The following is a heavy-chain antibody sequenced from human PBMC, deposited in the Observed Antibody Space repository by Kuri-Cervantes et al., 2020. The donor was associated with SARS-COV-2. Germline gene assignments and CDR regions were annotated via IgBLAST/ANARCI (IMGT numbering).Heavy chain of an antibody. CDR1: GGSISSYY. V-gene: IGHV4-4*07. J-gene: IGHJ4*02. Sequence: GSLRLSCTVSGGSISSYYWSWIRQPAGKGLEWIGRIYTSGSTNYNPSLKSRVTMSVDTSKNQFSLKLSSVTAADTAVYYCARVYGVAFDYWGQGTLVTVSS. CDR2: IYTSGST. D-gene: IGHD4-17*01. CDR3: ARVYGVAFDY.